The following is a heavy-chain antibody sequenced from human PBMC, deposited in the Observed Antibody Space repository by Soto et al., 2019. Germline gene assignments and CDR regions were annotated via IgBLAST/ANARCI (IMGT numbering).Heavy chain of an antibody. CDR2: ISILGDST. J-gene: IGHJ3*01. CDR1: GFSFNVYY. D-gene: IGHD6-19*01. V-gene: IGHV3-11*01. Sequence: QEQLAESGGGLVKPGGSLRLSCAASGFSFNVYYMTWIRQAPGSGLEWVASISILGDSTYYAVSVKVRFTISRDHVKISLYLQMDTLRAEDTAVYYCARDRAGTRTLPHNTFNLWGQGTTVAVAS. CDR3: ARDRAGTRTLPHNTFNL.